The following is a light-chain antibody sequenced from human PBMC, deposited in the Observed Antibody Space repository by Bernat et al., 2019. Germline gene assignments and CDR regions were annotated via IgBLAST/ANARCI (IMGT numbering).Light chain of an antibody. CDR2: WGS. J-gene: IGKJ1*01. V-gene: IGKV2-28*01. CDR1: QSLLHSNGYNY. Sequence: DIVMTQSPLSLPVTPGEPASISCRSSQSLLHSNGYNYLDWYLQKLGQSPQLRIYWGSNRASGVPDRFSGSGSGTDFTLKISRVEAEDVGVYYCMQALQTPWTFGQGTKVEIK. CDR3: MQALQTPWT.